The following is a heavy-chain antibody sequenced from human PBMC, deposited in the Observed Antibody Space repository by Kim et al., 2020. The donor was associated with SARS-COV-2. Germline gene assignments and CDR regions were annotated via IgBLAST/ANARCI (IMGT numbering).Heavy chain of an antibody. Sequence: SVKVSCKASGYTFSGYAISWVRQAPGQGLEWMCRVIPNLGVANYARKIQGRFTITTDNGTNTAYMELRSLRSEDTAVYYGARHRGDSDRSCDSYYSYW. V-gene: IGHV1-69*04. D-gene: IGHD3-10*01. CDR1: GYTFSGYA. J-gene: IGHJ2*01. CDR2: VIPNLGVA. CDR3: ARHRGDSDRSCDSYYSYW.